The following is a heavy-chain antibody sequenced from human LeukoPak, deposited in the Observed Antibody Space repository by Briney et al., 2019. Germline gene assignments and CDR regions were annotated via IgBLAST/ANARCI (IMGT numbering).Heavy chain of an antibody. CDR1: GFTFSDYY. V-gene: IGHV3-11*01. Sequence: GGSLRLSCAASGFTFSDYYMSWIRQAPGKGLEWVSYISSSGSTIYYADSVKGRFTISRDNAKNSLYLQMNSLSAEDTAVYYCARDGPTMSNYYGMDVWGRGTTVTVSS. J-gene: IGHJ6*02. D-gene: IGHD3-10*02. CDR3: ARDGPTMSNYYGMDV. CDR2: ISSSGSTI.